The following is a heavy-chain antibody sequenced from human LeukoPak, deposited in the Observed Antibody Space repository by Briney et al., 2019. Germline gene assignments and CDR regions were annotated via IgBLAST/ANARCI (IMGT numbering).Heavy chain of an antibody. CDR2: ISSSGSTK. D-gene: IGHD5-12*01. CDR3: ARGLGYNGYGGGFDY. Sequence: GGSLRLSCAASGFTFSSYSMNWVRQAPGKGLEWVSYISSSGSTKYYADSVKGRFTISRDNAKNSLYLQMNSLRAEDTAVYYCARGLGYNGYGGGFDYWGQGTLVTVSS. CDR1: GFTFSSYS. V-gene: IGHV3-48*04. J-gene: IGHJ4*02.